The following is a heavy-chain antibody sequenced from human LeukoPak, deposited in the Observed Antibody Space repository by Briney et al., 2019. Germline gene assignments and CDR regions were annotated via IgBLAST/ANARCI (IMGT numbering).Heavy chain of an antibody. CDR2: IKQDGSEK. Sequence: GSLRLSCAASGFTFSSYWMSWVRQAPGKGLEWVANIKQDGSEKYYVDSVKGRFTISRDNAKNSLYLQMNSLRAEDTAVYYCARANRYSSSWYWFDYWGQGTLVTVSS. CDR3: ARANRYSSSWYWFDY. V-gene: IGHV3-7*04. CDR1: GFTFSSYW. D-gene: IGHD6-13*01. J-gene: IGHJ4*02.